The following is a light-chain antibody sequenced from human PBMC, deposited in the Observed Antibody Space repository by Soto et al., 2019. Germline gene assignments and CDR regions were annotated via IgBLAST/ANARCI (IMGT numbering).Light chain of an antibody. CDR1: QSVSSK. V-gene: IGKV3-15*01. CDR3: QQYDTYPRT. Sequence: EIVMTQSPATLSVSPGERATLSCRASQSVSSKLAWYQQKPGQAPRLLIYAASTRATGIPARFSGSGSGTEFTLTITSLQSEDFATYYCQQYDTYPRTFGQGTKVEIK. CDR2: AAS. J-gene: IGKJ1*01.